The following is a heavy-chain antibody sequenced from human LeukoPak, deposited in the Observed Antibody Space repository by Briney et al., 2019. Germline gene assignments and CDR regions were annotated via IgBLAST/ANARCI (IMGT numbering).Heavy chain of an antibody. CDR1: GYTFTSYG. Sequence: ASVKVSCKASGYTFTSYGISWVRQAPGQGLEWMGWISAYNDNTNYAQKLQGRVTMTTDTSTSTAYMELRSLRSDDTAVYYCARDYRGGWYNWFDPWGQGTLVTVSS. CDR3: ARDYRGGWYNWFDP. V-gene: IGHV1-18*01. D-gene: IGHD6-19*01. CDR2: ISAYNDNT. J-gene: IGHJ5*02.